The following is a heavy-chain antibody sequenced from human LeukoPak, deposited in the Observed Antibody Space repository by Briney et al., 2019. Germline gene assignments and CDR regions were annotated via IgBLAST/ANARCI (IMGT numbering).Heavy chain of an antibody. CDR3: ATSTEGSDAFDI. CDR2: IYTSGNT. V-gene: IGHV4-4*07. CDR1: GGSVTSYY. Sequence: SETLSLTCTVSGGSVTSYYWSWIRQPAVKGLEWIGRIYTSGNTNYNPSLRSRLTMSRDTSRNQFSLKLNSVTAADTAMYYCATSTEGSDAFDIWGQGTMVTVSS. J-gene: IGHJ3*02.